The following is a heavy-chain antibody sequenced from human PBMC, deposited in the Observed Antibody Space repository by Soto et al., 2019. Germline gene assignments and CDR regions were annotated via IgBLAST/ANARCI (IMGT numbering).Heavy chain of an antibody. V-gene: IGHV4-39*02. Sequence: QLQLQESGPGLVKPSETLSLTCTVSGGSISSGRYYWGWIRQPPGKGLEWIGSIYNTGTTHYNPSLKSRTTLSVDTSKNPFSLQLTSVTAADTAVYFCARRPGTGPTLGHYYYDSLDVWGPGTTVTVS. J-gene: IGHJ6*02. D-gene: IGHD1-1*01. CDR1: GGSISSGRYY. CDR2: IYNTGTT. CDR3: ARRPGTGPTLGHYYYDSLDV.